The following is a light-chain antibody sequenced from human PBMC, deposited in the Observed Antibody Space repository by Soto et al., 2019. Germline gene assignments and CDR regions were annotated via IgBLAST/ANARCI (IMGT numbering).Light chain of an antibody. V-gene: IGKV1-5*01. Sequence: DIQMTQSPSTLSASVGDRVTITCRASQSISSWLAWYQQKPGKAPKLLIYDASSLESGVPSRFSGSGSGTEFTVTISSLQPDDFATYYCQQYNRYSVTFGQGTKLEIK. J-gene: IGKJ2*01. CDR1: QSISSW. CDR3: QQYNRYSVT. CDR2: DAS.